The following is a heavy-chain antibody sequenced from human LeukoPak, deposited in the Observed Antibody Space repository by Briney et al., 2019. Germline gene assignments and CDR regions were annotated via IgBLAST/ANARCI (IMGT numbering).Heavy chain of an antibody. CDR1: GGSFSGYY. V-gene: IGHV4-34*01. D-gene: IGHD1-14*01. CDR2: TNHSGST. J-gene: IGHJ3*02. CDR3: ARDRYDAFDI. Sequence: KASETLSLTCAVYGGSFSGYYWSWIRQPPGKGLEWIGETNHSGSTNYNPSLKSRVTISVDTSKNQFSLKLSSVTAADTAVYYCARDRYDAFDIWGQGTMVTVSS.